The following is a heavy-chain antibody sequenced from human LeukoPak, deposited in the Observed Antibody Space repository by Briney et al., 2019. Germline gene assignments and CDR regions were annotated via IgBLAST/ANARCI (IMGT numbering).Heavy chain of an antibody. V-gene: IGHV4-39*07. CDR3: ARGVAALSTYYYYYYMDV. CDR2: INHSGST. CDR1: GGSISSSSYY. D-gene: IGHD6-13*01. Sequence: SETLSLTCTVSGGSISSSSYYWGWIRQPPGKGLEWIGEINHSGSTNYNPSLKSRVTISVDTSKNQFSLKLSSVTAAATAVYYCARGVAALSTYYYYYYMDVWGKGTTVTVSS. J-gene: IGHJ6*03.